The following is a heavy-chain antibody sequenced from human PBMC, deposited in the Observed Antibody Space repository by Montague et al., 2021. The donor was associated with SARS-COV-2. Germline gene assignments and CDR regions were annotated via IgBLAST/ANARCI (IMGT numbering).Heavy chain of an antibody. V-gene: IGHV3-21*01. D-gene: IGHD3-9*01. CDR1: GSTFSSYS. Sequence: SLRLSCAASGSTFSSYSMNWVRQAPGKGLEWVSSISSSSSYIYYADSVKGRFTISRDNAKNSLYLQMNSLRAEDTAVYYCARGSYDILTGYYQLDYWGQGTLVTVSS. J-gene: IGHJ4*02. CDR2: ISSSSSYI. CDR3: ARGSYDILTGYYQLDY.